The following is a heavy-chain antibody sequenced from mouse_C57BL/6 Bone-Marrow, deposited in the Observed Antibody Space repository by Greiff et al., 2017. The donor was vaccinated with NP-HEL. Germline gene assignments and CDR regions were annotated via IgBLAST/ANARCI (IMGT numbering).Heavy chain of an antibody. J-gene: IGHJ4*01. CDR1: GFTFSDFY. V-gene: IGHV7-1*01. CDR3: ARATTGEDAMDY. CDR2: SRNKANDYTT. Sequence: EVNVVESGGGLVQSGRSLRLSCATSGFTFSDFYMEWVRQAPGKGLEWIAASRNKANDYTTEYSASVKGRFIVSRDTSQSILYLQMNALRAEDTAIYYCARATTGEDAMDYWGQGTSVTVSS. D-gene: IGHD4-1*02.